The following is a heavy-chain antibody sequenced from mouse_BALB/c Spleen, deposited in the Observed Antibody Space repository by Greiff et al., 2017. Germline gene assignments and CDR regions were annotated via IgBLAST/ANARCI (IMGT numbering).Heavy chain of an antibody. CDR2: IYPGSGST. CDR1: GYTFTSYW. V-gene: IGHV1S22*01. Sequence: LQQPGSELVRPGASVKLSCKASGYTFTSYWMHWVKQRHGQGLEWIGNIYPGSGSTNYDEKFKSKGTLTVDTSSSTAYMHLSSLTSEDSAVYYCTRESYGNSFDYWGQGTTLTVSS. D-gene: IGHD2-1*01. J-gene: IGHJ2*01. CDR3: TRESYGNSFDY.